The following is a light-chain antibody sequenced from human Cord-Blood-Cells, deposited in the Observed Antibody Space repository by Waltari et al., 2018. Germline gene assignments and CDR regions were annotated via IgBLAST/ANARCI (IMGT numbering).Light chain of an antibody. CDR1: QSVSSSY. V-gene: IGKV3-20*01. J-gene: IGKJ2*03. CDR3: QQYGSSPHS. CDR2: GAS. Sequence: TQSPGTLSLSPGERATLSCRASQSVSSSYLAWYQQKPGQAPRLLIYGASSRATGIPDRFSGSGSGTDFTLTISRLEPEDFAVYYCQQYGSSPHSFGKGTKLEIK.